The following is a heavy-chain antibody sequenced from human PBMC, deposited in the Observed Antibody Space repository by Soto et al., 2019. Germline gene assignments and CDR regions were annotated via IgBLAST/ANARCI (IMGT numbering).Heavy chain of an antibody. J-gene: IGHJ3*02. CDR3: AATTYYYDSSGSRGYGFDI. Sequence: QVQLQESGPGLVKPSQTLSLTCTVSGGSISSGGYYWSWIRQHPGKGLEWIGYIYYSGSTYYNPSLNSRVNTSVDASKIQFCLKLSSVTAAYTAVYYCAATTYYYDSSGSRGYGFDIWGQGTMVTVSS. CDR2: IYYSGST. D-gene: IGHD3-22*01. V-gene: IGHV4-31*03. CDR1: GGSISSGGYY.